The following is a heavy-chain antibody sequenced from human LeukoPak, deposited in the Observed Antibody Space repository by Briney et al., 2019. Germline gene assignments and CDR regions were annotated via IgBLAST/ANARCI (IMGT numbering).Heavy chain of an antibody. V-gene: IGHV3-72*01. D-gene: IGHD4-11*01. CDR1: GFTLSDHY. J-gene: IGHJ6*02. CDR2: TRNKANSYTT. CDR3: ARENRDSDYKKYHGMDV. Sequence: GGSLRLSCAASGFTLSDHYIDWVRQAPGKGLEWVGRTRNKANSYTTEYATSVKGRFIISRDDSKNSLYLQMNSLKTEDTAVYYCARENRDSDYKKYHGMDVWGQGTTVTVSS.